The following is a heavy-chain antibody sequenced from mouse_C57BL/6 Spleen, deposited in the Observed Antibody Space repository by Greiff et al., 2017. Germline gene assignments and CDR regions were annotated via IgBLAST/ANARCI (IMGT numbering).Heavy chain of an antibody. J-gene: IGHJ3*01. CDR3: ARLPYGSGTY. D-gene: IGHD1-1*01. V-gene: IGHV1-64*01. Sequence: VQLQQPGAELVKPGASVKLSCKASGYTFTSYWMHWVKQRPGQGLEWIGMIHPNSGSTNYNEQFTSKATLTVDKSCSTAYMQLSSLTSAAAAVYYCARLPYGSGTYWGQGTLGTVAA. CDR2: IHPNSGST. CDR1: GYTFTSYW.